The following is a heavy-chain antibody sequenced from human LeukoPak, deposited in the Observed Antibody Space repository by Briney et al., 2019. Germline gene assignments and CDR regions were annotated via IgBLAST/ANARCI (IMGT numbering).Heavy chain of an antibody. CDR1: GFTFNSFN. CDR3: AREGVVTPFDY. CDR2: ISNSRNTS. V-gene: IGHV3-48*01. D-gene: IGHD4-23*01. Sequence: GGSLRLSCAASGFTFNSFNMDWVRQAPGKGLEWISFISNSRNTSHYADSVKGRFTISRDNVKNSLYLQMNNLRPEDTAVYYCAREGVVTPFDYWGQGALVIVSS. J-gene: IGHJ4*02.